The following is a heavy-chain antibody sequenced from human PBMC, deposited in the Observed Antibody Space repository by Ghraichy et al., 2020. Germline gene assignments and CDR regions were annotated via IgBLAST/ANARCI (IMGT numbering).Heavy chain of an antibody. Sequence: GGSLRLSCAASGFTFSSYAMSWVRQAPGKGLEWVSAISGSGGSTYYADSVKGRFTISRDNSKNTLYLQMNSLRAEDTAVYYCAKGGVAGLLLWFGDFDYWGQGTLVTVSS. D-gene: IGHD3-10*01. V-gene: IGHV3-23*01. CDR1: GFTFSSYA. CDR2: ISGSGGST. J-gene: IGHJ4*02. CDR3: AKGGVAGLLLWFGDFDY.